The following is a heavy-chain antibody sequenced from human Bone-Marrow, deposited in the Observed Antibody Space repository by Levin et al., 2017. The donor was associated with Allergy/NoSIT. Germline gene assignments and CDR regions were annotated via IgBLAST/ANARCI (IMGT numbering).Heavy chain of an antibody. D-gene: IGHD5-12*01. J-gene: IGHJ6*02. CDR2: VYYTGTT. CDR1: GGSLSSPSYY. CDR3: AKFLAYDHTMDV. V-gene: IGHV4-39*07. Sequence: SETLSLTCTVSGGSLSSPSYYWGWIRQSPGKGLEWIGSVYYTGTTYYNPSLMSRVTISANSPKQQSSLTVRSVTDADTAVYYCAKFLAYDHTMDVWGQGTTVTVSS.